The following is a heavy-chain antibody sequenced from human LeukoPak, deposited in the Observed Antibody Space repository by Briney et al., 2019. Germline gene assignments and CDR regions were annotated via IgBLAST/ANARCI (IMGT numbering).Heavy chain of an antibody. CDR1: GYTFTGYY. Sequence: ASVKVSCKASGYTFTGYYMHWVRQAPGQGLEWMGWINPNSGGTNYAQKFQGRVTMTRDTSISTAYMELSRLRSDDTAVYYCARVGRFGGSYLYCFDYWGQGTLVTVSS. D-gene: IGHD1-26*01. CDR2: INPNSGGT. V-gene: IGHV1-2*02. J-gene: IGHJ4*02. CDR3: ARVGRFGGSYLYCFDY.